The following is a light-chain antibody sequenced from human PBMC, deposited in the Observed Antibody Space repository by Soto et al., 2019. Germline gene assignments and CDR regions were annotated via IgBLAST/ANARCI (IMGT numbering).Light chain of an antibody. Sequence: QPVLTQPASVSGSPGQSVTISCTGTSNDVGRYFLVSWYQQHPGKAPKLIIFEDTKRPSGVSSRFSGSKSGNTASLTISGLQTEDEADYFCCSYAGSSTFVAFGGGTQLTVL. CDR1: SNDVGRYFL. CDR3: CSYAGSSTFVA. V-gene: IGLV2-23*02. CDR2: EDT. J-gene: IGLJ2*01.